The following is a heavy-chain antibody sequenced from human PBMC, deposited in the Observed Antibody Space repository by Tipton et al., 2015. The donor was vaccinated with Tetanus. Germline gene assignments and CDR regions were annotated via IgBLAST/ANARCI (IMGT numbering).Heavy chain of an antibody. CDR2: INRDGSEK. CDR3: ARYLFAYGMDV. Sequence: QLVQSGGGVVQPGRSLRLSCAASGFTFRSYGMHWVRQAAGKGLEWVAHINRDGSEKACADTVQGRFSISRDSAKNSLSLQMNSLRAEDTAVYYCARYLFAYGMDVWGQGTTVTVSS. J-gene: IGHJ6*02. V-gene: IGHV3-7*03. CDR1: GFTFRSYG.